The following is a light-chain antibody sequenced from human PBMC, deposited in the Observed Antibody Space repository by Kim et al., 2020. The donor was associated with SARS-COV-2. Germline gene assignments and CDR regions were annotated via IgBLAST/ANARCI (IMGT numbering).Light chain of an antibody. CDR3: QSYDNSLNGVV. CDR1: SSTLGTNYV. J-gene: IGLJ2*01. V-gene: IGLV1-40*01. CDR2: VNS. Sequence: QRVTISCPGSSSTLGTNYVVHWYQQLPGTAPPLLLYVNSDRPSGVPARFSGSKSGTSAFLAITGLQSEDEAVYYCQSYDNSLNGVVFGGGTQLTVL.